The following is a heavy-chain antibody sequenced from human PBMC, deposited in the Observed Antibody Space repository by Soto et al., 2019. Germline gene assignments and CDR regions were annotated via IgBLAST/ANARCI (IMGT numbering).Heavy chain of an antibody. CDR1: GGTFSSYT. J-gene: IGHJ5*02. V-gene: IGHV1-69*02. D-gene: IGHD5-18*01. CDR2: IIPILGIA. Sequence: QVQLVQSGAEVKKPGSSVKVSCKASGGTFSSYTISWVRQAPGQGLEWMGRIIPILGIANYAQKFQGRVTITADKSTSTAYMELSSLRSEDTAVYYCAYTNADSYGYSGWFDPWGQGTLVTVSS. CDR3: AYTNADSYGYSGWFDP.